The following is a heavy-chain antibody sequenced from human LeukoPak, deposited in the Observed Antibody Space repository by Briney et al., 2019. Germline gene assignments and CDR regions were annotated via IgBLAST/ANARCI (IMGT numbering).Heavy chain of an antibody. V-gene: IGHV4-34*01. CDR1: GGSLSAYY. D-gene: IGHD6-13*01. J-gene: IGHJ6*03. Sequence: SETLSLTCAVYGGSLSAYYWTWIRQPPGKGLEWIGEINHGGSTNYNPSLKSRVTISVDTSKNQFSLTLSSVTAADTAVYYCARDGYSSSWYGLYYYYYMDVWGKGTTVTVSS. CDR3: ARDGYSSSWYGLYYYYYMDV. CDR2: INHGGST.